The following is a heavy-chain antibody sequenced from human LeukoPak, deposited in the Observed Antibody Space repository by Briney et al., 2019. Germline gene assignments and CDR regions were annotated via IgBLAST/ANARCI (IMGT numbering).Heavy chain of an antibody. J-gene: IGHJ4*02. CDR3: AREKRGYSGYDYSFDY. V-gene: IGHV4-59*01. CDR1: GGSISSYY. Sequence: PSETLSLTCTVSGGSISSYYWSWIRQPPGKGLEWIGYIYYSGSTNYNPSLKSRVTISVDTSKNQFSLKLSSVTAADTAVYYCAREKRGYSGYDYSFDYWGQGTLVTVSS. CDR2: IYYSGST. D-gene: IGHD5-12*01.